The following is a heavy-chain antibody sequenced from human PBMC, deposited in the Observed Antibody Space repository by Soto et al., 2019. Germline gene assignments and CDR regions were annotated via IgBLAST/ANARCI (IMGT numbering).Heavy chain of an antibody. CDR1: GASITTEGYT. V-gene: IGHV4-30-2*01. CDR2: IYPSGAS. CDR3: ARATFGAVLHLEV. Sequence: QVHLQESGSGLVKPSQTLSLTCAVSGASITTEGYTWSWIRQQPGKGLEWIGYIYPSGASNYNPSLRSRVTTSLDASRNRFSLSVGSVTAADTAVYYCARATFGAVLHLEVWGQGTTVTVSS. D-gene: IGHD3-3*01. J-gene: IGHJ6*02.